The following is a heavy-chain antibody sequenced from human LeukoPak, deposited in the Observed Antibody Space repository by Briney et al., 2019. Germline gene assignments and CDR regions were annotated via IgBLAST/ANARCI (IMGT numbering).Heavy chain of an antibody. CDR2: ITGSGDNT. Sequence: GGSLRLSCAASGFTFSNYAMSWVRQAPGKGLEWVSAITGSGDNTYYADSMKGWFTISRDNSKNTLYLQMNSLRAEDTAVYYCAKVHNSGYDCVDYWGQGTLVTVSS. V-gene: IGHV3-23*01. D-gene: IGHD5-12*01. CDR1: GFTFSNYA. CDR3: AKVHNSGYDCVDY. J-gene: IGHJ4*02.